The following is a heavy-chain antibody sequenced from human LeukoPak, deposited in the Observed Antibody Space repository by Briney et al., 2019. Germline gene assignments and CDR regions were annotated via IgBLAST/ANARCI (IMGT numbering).Heavy chain of an antibody. J-gene: IGHJ6*02. CDR2: ISSSSSTI. Sequence: GGSLRLSCAASGFTFSSYSMNWVRQAPGKGLEWVSYISSSSSTIYYADSVKGRFTISRDNAKNSLYLQMNSLRAEDTAVYYCARGLARGYSTYYYYYGMDVWGQGTTVTVSS. D-gene: IGHD6-13*01. CDR1: GFTFSSYS. CDR3: ARGLARGYSTYYYYYGMDV. V-gene: IGHV3-48*01.